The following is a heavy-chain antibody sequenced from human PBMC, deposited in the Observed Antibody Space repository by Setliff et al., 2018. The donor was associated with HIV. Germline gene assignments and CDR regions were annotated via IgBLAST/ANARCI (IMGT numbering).Heavy chain of an antibody. CDR2: ISGHTINV. CDR3: AKRLAGSNTWYHFDT. V-gene: IGHV3-23*01. J-gene: IGHJ4*02. Sequence: GGSLRLSCAASGFDFSSHAMSWVRQAPGKGLEWLSVISGHTINVYYADSVKGRVTISRDNSKNTLYLQLNSLSAEDTAIYYCAKRLAGSNTWYHFDTWGQGTLVTVSS. CDR1: GFDFSSHA. D-gene: IGHD6-13*01.